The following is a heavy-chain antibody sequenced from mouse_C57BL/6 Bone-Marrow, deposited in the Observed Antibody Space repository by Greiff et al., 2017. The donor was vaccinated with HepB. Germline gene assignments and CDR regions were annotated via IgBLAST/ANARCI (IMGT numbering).Heavy chain of an antibody. D-gene: IGHD2-4*01. CDR3: ANIYDDYDEGWYAMDY. J-gene: IGHJ4*01. CDR2: IWGDGST. Sequence: VKLMESGPGLVAPSQSLSITCTVSGFSFTSYGVSWVRQPPGKGLEWLGVIWGDGSTNYHSALINSLSISTDNSKSQVFLKLNRLQTDDTATYYCANIYDDYDEGWYAMDYWGQGTSVTVSS. CDR1: GFSFTSYG. V-gene: IGHV2-3*01.